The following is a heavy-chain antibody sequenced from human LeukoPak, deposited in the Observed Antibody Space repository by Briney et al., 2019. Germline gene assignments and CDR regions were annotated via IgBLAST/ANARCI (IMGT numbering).Heavy chain of an antibody. V-gene: IGHV4-4*09. CDR2: IYSSGST. D-gene: IGHD4-23*01. Sequence: SETLSLTCAVSGTSISTYYWNWVRQPPGKGLEWIGYIYSSGSTNYNPSFKSRVTLSVDPSKNQFSLKLNSVTASDTAVYYCANSYDGKIVPFDNWGQGTLVTVSS. CDR3: ANSYDGKIVPFDN. J-gene: IGHJ4*02. CDR1: GTSISTYY.